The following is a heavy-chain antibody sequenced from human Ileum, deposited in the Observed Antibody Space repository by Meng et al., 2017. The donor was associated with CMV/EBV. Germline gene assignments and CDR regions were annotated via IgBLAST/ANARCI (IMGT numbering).Heavy chain of an antibody. Sequence: ASGFSFISYAMHWVGEAPGKGLEWVAVISYDGSNKYCADSVKGRFTISRDNSKNTLYLQMNSLRAEDTAVYYCARDMAALPPAKMDYWGQGTLVTVSS. J-gene: IGHJ4*02. CDR1: GFSFISYA. CDR2: ISYDGSNK. D-gene: IGHD6-13*01. CDR3: ARDMAALPPAKMDY. V-gene: IGHV3-30*04.